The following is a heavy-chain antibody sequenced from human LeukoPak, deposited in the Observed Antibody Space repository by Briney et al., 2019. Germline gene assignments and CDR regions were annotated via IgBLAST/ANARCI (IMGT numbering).Heavy chain of an antibody. CDR2: INHSGST. Sequence: SETLSLTCTVSGGSISGYYWSWIRQPPGKGLGWIGEINHSGSTNYNPSLKSRVTISVDTSKNQFSLKLSSVTAADTAVYYCARVRRPRAYCSGGSCYRHPFDYWGQGTLVTVSS. CDR3: ARVRRPRAYCSGGSCYRHPFDY. D-gene: IGHD2-15*01. V-gene: IGHV4-34*01. J-gene: IGHJ4*02. CDR1: GGSISGYY.